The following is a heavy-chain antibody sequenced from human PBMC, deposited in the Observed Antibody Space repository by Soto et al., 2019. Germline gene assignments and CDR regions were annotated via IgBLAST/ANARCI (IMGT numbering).Heavy chain of an antibody. CDR1: GFIFRTYS. J-gene: IGHJ4*02. D-gene: IGHD2-15*01. CDR2: ISESSRTI. V-gene: IGHV3-48*02. Sequence: EVQLVESGGGFKQPGGSLRLSCAASGFIFRTYSMNWVRQVPGKGLEWISYISESSRTIFYADSVRGRFTVSRDNANSSLYLQMVSLRDEDTAIYYCARGLSWRGGPFDFWGQGTLVTVSS. CDR3: ARGLSWRGGPFDF.